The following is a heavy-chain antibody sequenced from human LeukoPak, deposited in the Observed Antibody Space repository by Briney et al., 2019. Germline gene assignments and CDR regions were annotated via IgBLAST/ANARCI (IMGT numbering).Heavy chain of an antibody. V-gene: IGHV4-61*02. J-gene: IGHJ6*03. D-gene: IGHD3-22*01. CDR3: ARHTYDSSGYYLFYYYYYMDV. Sequence: PSETLSLTCAVSGDSIGRGRYYWGWIRQPAGKAPEWIGRIFNTGSTSYNPSLKSRVTISVDTSKNQFSLKLSSETAADTAVYYCARHTYDSSGYYLFYYYYYMDVWGKGTTVTVSS. CDR1: GDSIGRGRYY. CDR2: IFNTGST.